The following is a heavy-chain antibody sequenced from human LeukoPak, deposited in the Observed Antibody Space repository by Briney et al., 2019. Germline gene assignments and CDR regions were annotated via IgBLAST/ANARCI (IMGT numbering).Heavy chain of an antibody. D-gene: IGHD1/OR15-1a*01. CDR3: ARDLSTNSDFDY. Sequence: AASVKVSCKASGGTFSSYAISWVRQAPGQGLEWMGRIVPILGIANYAQKFQGRVTITADKSTSTAYMELSSLRSEGTAVYYCARDLSTNSDFDYWGQGTLVTVSS. CDR2: IVPILGIA. J-gene: IGHJ4*02. CDR1: GGTFSSYA. V-gene: IGHV1-69*04.